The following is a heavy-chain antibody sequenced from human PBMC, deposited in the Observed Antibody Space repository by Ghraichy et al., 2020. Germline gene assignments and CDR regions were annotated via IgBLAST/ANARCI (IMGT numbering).Heavy chain of an antibody. Sequence: SVKVSCKASGGTFSSYAISWVRQAPGQGLEWMGGIIPTFGTANYAQKFQGRVTITADESTSTAYMELSSLRSEDTAVYYCAVYCSSTSCSSLDFDYWGQGTLVTVSS. D-gene: IGHD2-2*01. CDR2: IIPTFGTA. CDR3: AVYCSSTSCSSLDFDY. J-gene: IGHJ4*02. CDR1: GGTFSSYA. V-gene: IGHV1-69*13.